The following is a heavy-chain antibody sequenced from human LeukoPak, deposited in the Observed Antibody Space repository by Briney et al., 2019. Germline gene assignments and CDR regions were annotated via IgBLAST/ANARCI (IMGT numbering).Heavy chain of an antibody. CDR1: GFTFSSYS. CDR3: AKSSWASKLGYCSSTSCYGHNFNWFDP. CDR2: ISSSSSTI. D-gene: IGHD2-2*01. Sequence: GGSLRLSCAASGFTFSSYSINWVRQAPGKGLEWVSYISSSSSTIYYADSVKGRFTISRDNSKNTLYLQMNSLRAEDTAVYYCAKSSWASKLGYCSSTSCYGHNFNWFDPWGQGTLVTVSS. V-gene: IGHV3-48*01. J-gene: IGHJ5*02.